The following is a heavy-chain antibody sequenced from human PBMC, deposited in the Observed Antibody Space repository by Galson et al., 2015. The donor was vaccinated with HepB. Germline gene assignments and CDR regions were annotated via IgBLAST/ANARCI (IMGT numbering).Heavy chain of an antibody. V-gene: IGHV4-39*01. CDR1: GGSINTSNYY. CDR3: ARGHILLMDPETPWGRWFDP. J-gene: IGHJ5*02. CDR2: IYYSGST. D-gene: IGHD2-8*01. Sequence: ETLSLTCTVSGGSINTSNYYWGWIRQAPGKGLEWIASIYYSGSTYYSPSLESRVTIHLDTSNNQFSLRLSSVTATDTAIYYCARGHILLMDPETPWGRWFDPWGQGALVTVSA.